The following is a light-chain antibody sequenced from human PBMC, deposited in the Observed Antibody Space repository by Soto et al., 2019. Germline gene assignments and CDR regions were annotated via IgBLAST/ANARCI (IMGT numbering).Light chain of an antibody. Sequence: EIVLTQSPGTLSLSPGERATLSCRASQSVSSSYVAWYQQKPGQAPRLLIYGASSRATGIPDMFSGSGSGTDFTLTISMLEAEDFAVYYCQQYGSSPTFGRGTKVEIK. CDR3: QQYGSSPT. CDR2: GAS. J-gene: IGKJ4*01. CDR1: QSVSSSY. V-gene: IGKV3-20*01.